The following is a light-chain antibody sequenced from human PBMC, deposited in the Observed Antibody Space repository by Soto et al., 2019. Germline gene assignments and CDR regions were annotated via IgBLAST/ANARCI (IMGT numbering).Light chain of an antibody. CDR1: QSVDSD. J-gene: IGKJ1*01. CDR3: HQYNKWPPT. Sequence: EIVMTQSPVTLSVSPGERATLSCRASQSVDSDLAWYQQKRGQAPRLLIYDASTRATGIPGRFSGSGSGTEFTLTISSLQSEDFAVYYCHQYNKWPPTFGQGTKV. V-gene: IGKV3-15*01. CDR2: DAS.